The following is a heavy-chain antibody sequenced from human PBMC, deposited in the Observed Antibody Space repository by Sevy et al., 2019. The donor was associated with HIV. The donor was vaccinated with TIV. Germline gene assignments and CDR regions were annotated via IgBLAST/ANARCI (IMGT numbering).Heavy chain of an antibody. CDR3: ARAPPVVVVPGAPSWFDP. J-gene: IGHJ5*02. D-gene: IGHD2-2*01. Sequence: SETLSLTCAVYGGSFSGYYWNWIRQSPGKGLEWIGEINHSGSTHYNPSPKSRVTISADTSENQYSLRLNYVTAAETAVYYCARAPPVVVVPGAPSWFDPWGQGTLVTVSS. CDR2: INHSGST. CDR1: GGSFSGYY. V-gene: IGHV4-34*01.